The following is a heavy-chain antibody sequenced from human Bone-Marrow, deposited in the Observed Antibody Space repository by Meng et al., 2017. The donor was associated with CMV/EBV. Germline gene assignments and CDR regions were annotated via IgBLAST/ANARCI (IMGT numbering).Heavy chain of an antibody. CDR1: GGSISSYY. J-gene: IGHJ3*02. Sequence: GSLRLSCTVSGGSISSYYWSWIRQPPGKGLEWIGYIYYSGSTNYNPSLKSRVTISVDTSKNQFSLKLSSVTAADTAVYYCAGSLRAFDSWGQGTMVTVSS. D-gene: IGHD4/OR15-4a*01. CDR3: AGSLRAFDS. CDR2: IYYSGST. V-gene: IGHV4-59*01.